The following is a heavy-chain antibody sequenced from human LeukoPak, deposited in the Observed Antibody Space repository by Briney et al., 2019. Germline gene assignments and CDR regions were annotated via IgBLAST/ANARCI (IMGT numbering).Heavy chain of an antibody. CDR2: ISSSSTI. J-gene: IGHJ4*02. CDR1: GFTFSSYS. D-gene: IGHD4-17*01. CDR3: ARVTVTRFDY. Sequence: GGSLRLSCAASGFTFSSYSMNWVRQAPGKGLEWVSYISSSSTIYYADSVKGRFTISRDNAKNSLYLQMNGLRAEDTAVYYCARVTVTRFDYWGQGTLVTVSS. V-gene: IGHV3-48*01.